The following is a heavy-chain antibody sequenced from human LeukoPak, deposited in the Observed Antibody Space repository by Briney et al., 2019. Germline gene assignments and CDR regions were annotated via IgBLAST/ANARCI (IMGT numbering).Heavy chain of an antibody. Sequence: GGSLRLSCAASGFTFRNYWMSWVRQAPGKGLEWVANINQDGSVKNHVDSVKDRFTISRDNAKKSLYLQMNSLRDEDTAVYYCARVGGATAVTMYFEYWGQGTLVTVSS. J-gene: IGHJ4*02. D-gene: IGHD1-26*01. V-gene: IGHV3-7*02. CDR3: ARVGGATAVTMYFEY. CDR1: GFTFRNYW. CDR2: INQDGSVK.